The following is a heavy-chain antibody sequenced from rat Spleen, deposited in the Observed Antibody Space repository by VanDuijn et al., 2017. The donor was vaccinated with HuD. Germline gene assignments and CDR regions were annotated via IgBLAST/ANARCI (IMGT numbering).Heavy chain of an antibody. V-gene: IGHV3-3*01. CDR1: AYSITSSYR. CDR3: AREIEGLSSYVYPMDA. Sequence: VQLQESGPGLVKPSQSLSLTCSVTAYSITSSYRWNWIRKFPGDKLEWMGYINGAGSTHYNPSLKSRISITRDTSKNQFFLQVKSVTTEDTATYYCAREIEGLSSYVYPMDAWGQGVSVTVSS. CDR2: INGAGST. D-gene: IGHD1-2*01. J-gene: IGHJ4*01.